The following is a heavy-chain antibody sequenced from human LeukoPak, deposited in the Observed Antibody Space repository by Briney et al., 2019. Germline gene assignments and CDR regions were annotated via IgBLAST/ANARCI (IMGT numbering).Heavy chain of an antibody. V-gene: IGHV3-64*04. D-gene: IGHD4-23*01. CDR1: GFTFNNYA. CDR3: ARENYGGEYYFDY. CDR2: ISSNGGST. Sequence: GGSLRLSYSASGFTFNNYAMHWVRQAPGKGLEYVSAISSNGGSTYYADSVKGRFTISRDNSKNTLYLQMNSLRAEDTAVYYCARENYGGEYYFDYWGQGTLVTVSS. J-gene: IGHJ4*02.